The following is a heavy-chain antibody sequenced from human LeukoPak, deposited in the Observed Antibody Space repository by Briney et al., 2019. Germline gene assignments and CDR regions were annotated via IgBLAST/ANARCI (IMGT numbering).Heavy chain of an antibody. CDR1: GFTFSSYA. CDR3: AKDKDYYDSSGYYFPLDY. V-gene: IGHV3-23*01. D-gene: IGHD3-22*01. J-gene: IGHJ4*02. Sequence: PGGSLRLSCAASGFTFSSYAMSWVRQAPGKGLEWVSAISGSGGSTYYADSVKGRFTISRDNSKNTLYLQMNSLRAEDTAVYYCAKDKDYYDSSGYYFPLDYWGQGTLVTVSS. CDR2: ISGSGGST.